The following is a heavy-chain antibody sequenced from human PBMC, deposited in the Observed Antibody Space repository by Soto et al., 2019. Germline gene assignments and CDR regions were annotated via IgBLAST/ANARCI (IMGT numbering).Heavy chain of an antibody. D-gene: IGHD5-12*01. V-gene: IGHV4-39*02. CDR2: IYYSGST. CDR3: ARDRRDGYNPGFDF. CDR1: GGSISSSSYY. Sequence: PSETLSLTCTVSGGSISSSSYYWGWIRQPPGKGLEWIGSIYYSGSTYYNPSLKSRVTISVDTSKNQFSLKLSSVTAADTAVYYCARDRRDGYNPGFDFWGQGTLVTGSS. J-gene: IGHJ4*01.